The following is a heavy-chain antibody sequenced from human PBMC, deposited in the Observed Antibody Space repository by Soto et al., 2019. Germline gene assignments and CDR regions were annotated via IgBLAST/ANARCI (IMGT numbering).Heavy chain of an antibody. V-gene: IGHV1-69*01. CDR3: ARGETDLGV. CDR2: SIPIFDSR. J-gene: IGHJ6*02. CDR1: RDTFSNYA. D-gene: IGHD7-27*01. Sequence: QVQLLQSGAEVKKPGSSVKVSCKASRDTFSNYAFNWVRQAPGQGLEWMGWSIPIFDSRNYAEKFQGRVTLTADESTRTAYMELRSLRFEDTAVYYCARGETDLGVWGQGTTVTVSS.